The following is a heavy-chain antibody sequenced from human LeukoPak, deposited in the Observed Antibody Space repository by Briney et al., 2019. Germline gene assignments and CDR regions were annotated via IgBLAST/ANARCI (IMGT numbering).Heavy chain of an antibody. V-gene: IGHV3-7*01. J-gene: IGHJ4*02. Sequence: PGGSLRLSCAASGFTFSSYWMSWVHQAPGKGLEWVANIKQDGSEKYYVDSVKGRFTISRDNAKNSLYLQMNSLRAEDTAVYYCARVVVVVPAALYYFDYWGQGTLVTVSS. CDR3: ARVVVVVPAALYYFDY. CDR1: GFTFSSYW. CDR2: IKQDGSEK. D-gene: IGHD2-2*01.